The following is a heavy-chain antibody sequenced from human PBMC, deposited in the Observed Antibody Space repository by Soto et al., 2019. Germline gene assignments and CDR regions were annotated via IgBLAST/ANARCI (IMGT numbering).Heavy chain of an antibody. CDR2: IYWDDDK. V-gene: IGHV2-5*02. J-gene: IGHJ4*02. CDR1: GFSLSTTGVG. CDR3: AHSLFRRFDWTPRGDFDY. Sequence: QITLKESGPTLVKSTQTLTLTCTFSGFSLSTTGVGVGWIRQPPGKALEWLALIYWDDDKRYSPSLESRLTITKDAPKNLVVLTMTDMDPVDTATYYCAHSLFRRFDWTPRGDFDYWGPGTLVTVSS. D-gene: IGHD3-9*01.